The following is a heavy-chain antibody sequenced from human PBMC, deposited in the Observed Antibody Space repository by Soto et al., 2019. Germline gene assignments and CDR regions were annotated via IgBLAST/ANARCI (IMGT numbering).Heavy chain of an antibody. CDR3: ARELDIPPDYYFDY. D-gene: IGHD5-12*01. Sequence: PGGSLRLSCAASGFTFSSYAMHWVRQAPGKGLEWVAVISYDGRHQYYADSVKGRFTISRDNFKDTLYLQMNGLTPEDTAIYFCARELDIPPDYYFDYWGQGNLVTVSS. CDR2: ISYDGRHQ. V-gene: IGHV3-30*04. CDR1: GFTFSSYA. J-gene: IGHJ4*02.